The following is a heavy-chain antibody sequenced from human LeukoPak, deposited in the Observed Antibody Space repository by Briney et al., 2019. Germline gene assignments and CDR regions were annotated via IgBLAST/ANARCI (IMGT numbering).Heavy chain of an antibody. CDR3: ARGLQTADY. CDR2: ISGSGGST. CDR1: GFSFSSYA. V-gene: IGHV3-23*01. Sequence: PGGSLRLSCAASGFSFSSYAMSWVRQAPGKGLEWVSSISGSGGSTYCADSVKGRFTISRDNSKNTLYLQMNSLRAEDTAAYYCARGLQTADYWGQGTLVTVSS. D-gene: IGHD5-24*01. J-gene: IGHJ4*02.